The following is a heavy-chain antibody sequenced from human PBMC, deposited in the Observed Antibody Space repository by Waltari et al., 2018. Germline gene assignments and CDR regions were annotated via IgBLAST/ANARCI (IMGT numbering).Heavy chain of an antibody. CDR2: IYSDGST. CDR1: GGSIRAYY. V-gene: IGHV4-4*09. J-gene: IGHJ3*01. Sequence: QVQLQESGPGLVKPSETLSLTCTVSGGSIRAYYWNWIRQTPGKGLEWIGNIYSDGSTDYNPSLQSRITISIDTSKKEFSLKLSSVTAADTATYYCARMIEYRNSWDAFDVCGQGTMVTVSS. D-gene: IGHD6-6*01. CDR3: ARMIEYRNSWDAFDV.